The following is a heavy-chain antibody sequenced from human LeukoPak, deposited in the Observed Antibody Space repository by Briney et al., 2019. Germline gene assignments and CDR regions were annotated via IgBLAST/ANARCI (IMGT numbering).Heavy chain of an antibody. D-gene: IGHD3-22*01. CDR3: ARDLYYYDSRRDAFDI. J-gene: IGHJ3*02. CDR2: IYTSGST. V-gene: IGHV4-4*07. Sequence: SETLSLTCTVSVGSITAYYCSWSREPAGKGRGWIGRIYTSGSTTYNPSLKSRVTMSVATYKNQCSLNLNSVTAADTAVYYCARDLYYYDSRRDAFDIWGQGTMVTVSS. CDR1: VGSITAYY.